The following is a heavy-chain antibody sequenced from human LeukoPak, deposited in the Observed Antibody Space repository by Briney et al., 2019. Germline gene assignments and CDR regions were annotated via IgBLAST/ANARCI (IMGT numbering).Heavy chain of an antibody. CDR2: IIPSFGTA. CDR1: GGTFGSFSSHG. CDR3: ARDPTPYAFNWFDP. D-gene: IGHD2-2*01. Sequence: SVKVSCKVSGGTFGSFSSHGISWVRQAPGQGLEWMGGIIPSFGTANYAQKFQGRVTISTDESTSTAYMELNSLRSEDTAVYYCARDPTPYAFNWFDPWGQGTLVTVSS. J-gene: IGHJ5*02. V-gene: IGHV1-69*05.